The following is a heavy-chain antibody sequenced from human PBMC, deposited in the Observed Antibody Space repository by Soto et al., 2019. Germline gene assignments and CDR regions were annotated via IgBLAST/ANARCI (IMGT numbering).Heavy chain of an antibody. CDR2: ISGSGGST. CDR3: AKDRAYGGKSYYFDY. D-gene: IGHD2-15*01. Sequence: PGGSLRLSCAASGFTFAGYAMSWVRQAPGKGLEWVSAISGSGGSTYYADSVKGRFTISRDNSKNTLYLQMNSLRAEDTAVYYCAKDRAYGGKSYYFDYWGQGTLVTVSS. V-gene: IGHV3-23*01. CDR1: GFTFAGYA. J-gene: IGHJ4*02.